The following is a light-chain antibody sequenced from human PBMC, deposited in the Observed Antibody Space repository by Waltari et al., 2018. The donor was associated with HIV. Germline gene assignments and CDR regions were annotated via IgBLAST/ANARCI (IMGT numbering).Light chain of an antibody. J-gene: IGKJ2*01. V-gene: IGKV4-1*01. Sequence: DFVMSQSPDSLAVSLGERATIHCKSSQRVLYRSNNMNYLSWYQQKAGQPPNLLIYWASTRASGVPDRIRGSGSGTDFTLTINSLQAEDVAVYYCQQYYNTPYTFGQGTKLEIK. CDR3: QQYYNTPYT. CDR1: QRVLYRSNNMNY. CDR2: WAS.